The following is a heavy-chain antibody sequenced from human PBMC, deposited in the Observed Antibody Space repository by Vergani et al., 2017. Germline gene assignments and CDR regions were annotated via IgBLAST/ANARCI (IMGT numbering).Heavy chain of an antibody. CDR3: ASGYRYRGDYPPWFDY. CDR1: GGSFSGYY. CDR2: INHSGST. V-gene: IGHV4-34*01. J-gene: IGHJ4*02. D-gene: IGHD4-17*01. Sequence: QVQLQQWGAGLLKPSETLSLTCAVYGGSFSGYYWSWIRQPPGKGLEWIGEINHSGSTNYNPSLKSRVTISVDTSKNQFSLKLSSVTAADTAVYYCASGYRYRGDYPPWFDYWGQGTLVTVSS.